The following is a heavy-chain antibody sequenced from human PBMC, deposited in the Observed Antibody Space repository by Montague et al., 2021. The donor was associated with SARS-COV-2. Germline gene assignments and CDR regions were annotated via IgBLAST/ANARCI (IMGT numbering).Heavy chain of an antibody. J-gene: IGHJ5*02. CDR3: ARYGDYGSWFDP. Sequence: PALVKPTQTLTLTCTFSGFSLNTSGEGVGWVRQPPGKALEWLALIYWDDDKRYNPSLKSRSTISKDTTKNEVVLTVANMDPVDTATYYCARYGDYGSWFDPWGQGTLVTVSS. CDR2: IYWDDDK. D-gene: IGHD4-17*01. V-gene: IGHV2-5*02. CDR1: GFSLNTSGEG.